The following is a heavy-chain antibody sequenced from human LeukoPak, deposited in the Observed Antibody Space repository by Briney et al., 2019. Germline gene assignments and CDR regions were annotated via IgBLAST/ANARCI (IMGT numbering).Heavy chain of an antibody. J-gene: IGHJ4*02. Sequence: PGGSLRLSCAASGFTFSSYWMTWVRQGPGKGLEWVANIKPDGSLIYYVDSVKGRFTISRDNAKNSLHLQMNSLRAEDTAVYYCAKWELYSGFYYIDYWGQGTLATVSS. CDR3: AKWELYSGFYYIDY. CDR1: GFTFSSYW. D-gene: IGHD1-26*01. CDR2: IKPDGSLI. V-gene: IGHV3-7*01.